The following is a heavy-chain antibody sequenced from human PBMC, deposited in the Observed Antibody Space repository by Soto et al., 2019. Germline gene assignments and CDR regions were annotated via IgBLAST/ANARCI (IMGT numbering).Heavy chain of an antibody. J-gene: IGHJ6*02. CDR2: IYGTGNT. CDR1: GGSITSSFY. CDR3: RSSSRYSTDV. D-gene: IGHD6-13*01. V-gene: IGHV4-39*01. Sequence: QLQLQESGPGLVKPSETLSLSCTVSGGSITSSFYWGWIRQPPGKGLEWIGSIYGTGNTYYNPSLKGRVTISADTSKNQFSLNLISVTAADTGVYYCRSSSRYSTDVWGQGATVTVSS.